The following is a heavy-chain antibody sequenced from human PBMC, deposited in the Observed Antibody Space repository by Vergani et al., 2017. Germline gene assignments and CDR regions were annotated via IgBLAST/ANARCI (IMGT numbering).Heavy chain of an antibody. CDR1: GGSISSSSYY. CDR3: ARHPKRVAGRRNWFDP. Sequence: QVQLQESGPGLVKPSETLSLTCTVSGGSISSSSYYWGWIRQPPGKGLEWIGEINHSGSTNYNPSLKSRVTISVDTSKNQFSLKLTSVTAADTAVYYCARHPKRVAGRRNWFDPWGQGTLVTVSS. CDR2: INHSGST. D-gene: IGHD6-19*01. J-gene: IGHJ5*02. V-gene: IGHV4-39*01.